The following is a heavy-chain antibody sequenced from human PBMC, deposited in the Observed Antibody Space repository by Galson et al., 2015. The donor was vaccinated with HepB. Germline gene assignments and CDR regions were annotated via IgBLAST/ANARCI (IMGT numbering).Heavy chain of an antibody. D-gene: IGHD3-22*01. CDR3: ARDTPYNFDTSGYFPLYYLDY. J-gene: IGHJ4*02. V-gene: IGHV3-66*02. CDR1: GFTVSSNY. CDR2: IYGGGSK. Sequence: SLRLSCAASGFTVSSNYMSWVRQAPGKGLEWVSVIYGGGSKYYADSVKGRFSISRDNSKNTLSLQMSSLRAEDTAVYYCARDTPYNFDTSGYFPLYYLDYWGQGTLVTVSS.